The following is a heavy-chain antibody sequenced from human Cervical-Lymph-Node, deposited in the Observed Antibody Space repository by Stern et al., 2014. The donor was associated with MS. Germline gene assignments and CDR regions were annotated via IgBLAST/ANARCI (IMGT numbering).Heavy chain of an antibody. D-gene: IGHD1-1*01. Sequence: QVQLVQSGAEVKKPGSSVKVSCKASGDTFSRNAIAWVRQAPGQGLEWMGGVIPVYGAPNTAQKFQGRVTVTADESTSTVYMELSSLRSEDTAVYYCARDLALNTGWYGHWGQGTQVTVSS. J-gene: IGHJ5*02. CDR1: GDTFSRNA. V-gene: IGHV1-69*01. CDR3: ARDLALNTGWYGH. CDR2: VIPVYGAP.